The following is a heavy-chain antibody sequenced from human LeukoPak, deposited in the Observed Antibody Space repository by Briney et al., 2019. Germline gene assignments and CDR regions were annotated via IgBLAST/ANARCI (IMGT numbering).Heavy chain of an antibody. J-gene: IGHJ4*02. D-gene: IGHD3-10*01. V-gene: IGHV3-66*01. Sequence: GGSLRLSCAASGFTVIRNDVSWVRQAPGEGLGRVSVIFSGRSSFYADSVKGRFTISRDRSKNTIFLQMNSLRAEDMAVYYCARGGDPVYFDDWGQGTLVTVSS. CDR1: GFTVIRND. CDR2: IFSGRSS. CDR3: ARGGDPVYFDD.